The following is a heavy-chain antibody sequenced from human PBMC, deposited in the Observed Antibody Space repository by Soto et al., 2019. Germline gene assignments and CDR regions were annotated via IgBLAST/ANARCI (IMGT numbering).Heavy chain of an antibody. D-gene: IGHD6-6*01. Sequence: HPGGSLRLSCAASGFTFSSYGMHWVRQAPGEGLEWVAVISYDGSNKYYADSVKGRFIISRDNSKNTLFPQMNSLRGEDTAVYYCAKESYSSSSYYYGMDVRGQGTTVTVSS. CDR1: GFTFSSYG. CDR3: AKESYSSSSYYYGMDV. CDR2: ISYDGSNK. J-gene: IGHJ6*02. V-gene: IGHV3-30*18.